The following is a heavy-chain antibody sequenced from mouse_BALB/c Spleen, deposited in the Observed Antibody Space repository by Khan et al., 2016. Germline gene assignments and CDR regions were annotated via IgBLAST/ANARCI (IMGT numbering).Heavy chain of an antibody. CDR3: ARSRTTRYFDY. Sequence: EVKLEESGPGLVKPSQSLSLTCTVTGYSITSDYAWNWIRQFPGNKLEWMGYISYSGSTSYNPSLKSRISITRDTSKNQFFLQLNSVTTEDIATYYCARSRTTRYFDYWGQGTTLTVSS. CDR1: GYSITSDYA. J-gene: IGHJ2*01. CDR2: ISYSGST. V-gene: IGHV3-2*02. D-gene: IGHD1-1*01.